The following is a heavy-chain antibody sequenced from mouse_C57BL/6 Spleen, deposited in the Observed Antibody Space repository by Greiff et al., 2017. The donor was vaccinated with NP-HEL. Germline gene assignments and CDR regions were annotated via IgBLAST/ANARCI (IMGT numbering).Heavy chain of an antibody. J-gene: IGHJ2*01. Sequence: EVKLQESGPGLVKPSQSLSLTCSVTGYSITSGYYWNWIRQFPGNKLEWMGYRSYDGSNNYNPSLKNRISITRDTSKNQFFLKLNSVTTEDTATYYCARGVTTVVATDYWGQGTTLTVSS. D-gene: IGHD1-1*01. V-gene: IGHV3-6*01. CDR1: GYSITSGYY. CDR2: RSYDGSN. CDR3: ARGVTTVVATDY.